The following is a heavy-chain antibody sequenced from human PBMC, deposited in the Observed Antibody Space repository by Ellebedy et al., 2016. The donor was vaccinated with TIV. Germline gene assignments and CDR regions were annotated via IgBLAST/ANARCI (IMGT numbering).Heavy chain of an antibody. D-gene: IGHD3-9*01. CDR3: ARLDILTAPPPRDY. J-gene: IGHJ4*02. Sequence: AASVKVSCKASGYTFTGYYMHWVRQAPGQGLEWMGWINPDSGGTNYAQKFQGRVTMTRDTSITTAYMELSRLKSDDTAVYYCARLDILTAPPPRDYWGQGTLVTVSS. CDR1: GYTFTGYY. CDR2: INPDSGGT. V-gene: IGHV1-2*02.